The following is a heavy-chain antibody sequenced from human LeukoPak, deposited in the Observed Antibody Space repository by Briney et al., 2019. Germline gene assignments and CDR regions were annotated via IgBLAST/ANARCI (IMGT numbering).Heavy chain of an antibody. CDR3: ARGGSYFVH. Sequence: GGSLRLSCAASGFTFSSYSMTWVRQAPGKGLEWVSHISTSGSTINYADSVKGRFTISRDNAKNSLYLQMNSLRVEVTAVYYCARGGSYFVHWGQGTLVTVSS. V-gene: IGHV3-48*04. CDR1: GFTFSSYS. J-gene: IGHJ4*02. CDR2: ISTSGSTI. D-gene: IGHD3-16*01.